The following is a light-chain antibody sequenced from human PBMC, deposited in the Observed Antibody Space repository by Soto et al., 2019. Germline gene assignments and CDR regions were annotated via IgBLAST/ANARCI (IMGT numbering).Light chain of an antibody. V-gene: IGKV1-39*01. J-gene: IGKJ1*01. Sequence: IMMTQSPSSLSASVGDRVTMTCRASQTIRRYLNWYEQKPGKAPKLLIYETTSLQVGVPSRFSGSGSGTNFTLTISNLQPEDFATYDCQQSYSVPPTFGQGTRVEI. CDR2: ETT. CDR3: QQSYSVPPT. CDR1: QTIRRY.